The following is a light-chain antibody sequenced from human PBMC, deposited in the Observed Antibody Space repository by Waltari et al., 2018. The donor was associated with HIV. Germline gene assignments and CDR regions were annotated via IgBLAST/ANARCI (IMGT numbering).Light chain of an antibody. CDR3: QSYDSSLSVV. CDR1: SSNIGAGYD. J-gene: IGLJ2*01. V-gene: IGLV1-40*01. Sequence: QSVLTQPPSVSGASGQRVTISCTGRSSNIGAGYDVHWYQQLPGTAPKLLIYGNSKRPSGVPDRCSGSNAGPSASLAITGLQAEDEADYYCQSYDSSLSVVFGGGTKLTVL. CDR2: GNS.